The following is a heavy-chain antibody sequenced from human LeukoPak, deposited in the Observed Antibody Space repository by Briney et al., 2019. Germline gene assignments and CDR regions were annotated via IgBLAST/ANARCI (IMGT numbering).Heavy chain of an antibody. Sequence: SETLSLTCAVYGGSFSGYYWSWIRQHPGKGLEWIGYIYYSGSTYYNPSLKSRVTISVDTSKNQFSLKLSSVTAADTAVYYCARVERSAKRGMDVWGQGTTVTVSS. CDR3: ARVERSAKRGMDV. V-gene: IGHV4-31*11. CDR1: GGSFSGYY. D-gene: IGHD3-3*01. CDR2: IYYSGST. J-gene: IGHJ6*02.